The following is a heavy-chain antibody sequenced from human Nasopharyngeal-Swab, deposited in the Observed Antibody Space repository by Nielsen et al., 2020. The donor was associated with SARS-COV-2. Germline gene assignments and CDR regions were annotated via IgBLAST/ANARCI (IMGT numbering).Heavy chain of an antibody. Sequence: SETLSLTCTVSSGSLSSSSYYWGWIRQPPGKGLEWIGRIYYSGSTYYNPSLTTRVTISVDTSKNQFSLKLSYVTAATTAVYYCARHDVLRYFDWLMAPLGMDVWGQGTTVTVSS. V-gene: IGHV4-39*01. CDR1: SGSLSSSSYY. CDR3: ARHDVLRYFDWLMAPLGMDV. CDR2: IYYSGST. D-gene: IGHD3-9*01. J-gene: IGHJ6*02.